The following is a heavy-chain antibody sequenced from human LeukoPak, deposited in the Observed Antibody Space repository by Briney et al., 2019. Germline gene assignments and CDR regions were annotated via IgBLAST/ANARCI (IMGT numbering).Heavy chain of an antibody. J-gene: IGHJ4*02. Sequence: GGSLRLSCAASGFTFSSYGMHWVRQAPGKGLEWVAVISYDGSNKYYADSVKGRFTISRDNSKNTLYLQMNSLRAEDTAVYYCAKSALSGQQLVPDFDYWGQGTLVTVSS. CDR2: ISYDGSNK. CDR1: GFTFSSYG. D-gene: IGHD6-13*01. CDR3: AKSALSGQQLVPDFDY. V-gene: IGHV3-30*18.